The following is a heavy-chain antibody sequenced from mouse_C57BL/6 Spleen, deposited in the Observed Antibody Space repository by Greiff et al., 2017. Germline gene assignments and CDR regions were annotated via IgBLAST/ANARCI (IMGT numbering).Heavy chain of an antibody. J-gene: IGHJ2*01. CDR1: GYAFSSYW. D-gene: IGHD1-1*01. CDR2: IYPGDGDT. Sequence: QVQLQQSGAELVKPGASVKISCKASGYAFSSYWMNWVKQRPGKGLEWIGQIYPGDGDTNYNGKFKGKATLTADKSSSTAYMQLSSLTSEDSAVYFCARLNITTVVATPLDYWGQGTTLTVSS. V-gene: IGHV1-80*01. CDR3: ARLNITTVVATPLDY.